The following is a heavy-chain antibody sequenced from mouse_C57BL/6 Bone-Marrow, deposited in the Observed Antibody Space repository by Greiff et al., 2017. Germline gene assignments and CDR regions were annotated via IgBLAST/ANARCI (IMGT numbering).Heavy chain of an antibody. J-gene: IGHJ4*01. CDR1: GFTFSDYY. D-gene: IGHD2-4*01. CDR3: ARQDYDYAFYAMDY. CDR2: ISNGGGST. Sequence: EVQVVESGGGLVQPGGSLKLSCAASGFTFSDYYMYWVRQTPEKRLEWVAYISNGGGSTYYPDTVKGRFTISRDNAKNTLDLQMSRLKSEDTAMYYCARQDYDYAFYAMDYWGQGTSVTVSS. V-gene: IGHV5-12*01.